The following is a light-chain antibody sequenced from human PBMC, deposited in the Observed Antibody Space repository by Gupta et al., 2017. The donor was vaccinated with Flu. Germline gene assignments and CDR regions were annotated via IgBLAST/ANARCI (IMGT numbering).Light chain of an antibody. CDR3: SSYTSSSTVV. CDR2: EVS. J-gene: IGLJ2*01. V-gene: IGLV2-14*01. CDR1: SSDVGGYNY. Sequence: SALTQPASVSGSPGQSITISCTGTSSDVGGYNYVSWYQQHPGKAPKLMIYEVSNRPSGVSNRFSGSKSGNTAPLTISGLQDEDEADYYCSSYTSSSTVVFGGGTKLTVL.